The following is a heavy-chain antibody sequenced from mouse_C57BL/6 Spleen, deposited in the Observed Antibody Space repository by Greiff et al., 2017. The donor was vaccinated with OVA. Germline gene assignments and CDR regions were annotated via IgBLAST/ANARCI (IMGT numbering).Heavy chain of an antibody. CDR2: IYPGDGDT. D-gene: IGHD2-1*01. CDR3: AREGSGNYGYFDV. Sequence: QVQLQQSGPELVKPGASVKISCKASGYAFSSSWMNWVKQRPGKGLEWIGRIYPGDGDTNYNGKFKGKATLTADKSSSTAYMQLSSLTSEDSAVYFCAREGSGNYGYFDVWGTGTTVTVSS. J-gene: IGHJ1*03. V-gene: IGHV1-82*01. CDR1: GYAFSSSW.